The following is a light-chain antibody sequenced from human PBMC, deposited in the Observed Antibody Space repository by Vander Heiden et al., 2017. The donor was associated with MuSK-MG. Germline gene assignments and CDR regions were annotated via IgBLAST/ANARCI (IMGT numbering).Light chain of an antibody. CDR2: AAS. Sequence: ASWLTQSPSLLSASTGDRVSISCRMSQSISSYLAWYQQKPGQAPELLIYAASTLQSGVPSRFSGSGSGTDFTLTISCLQSEDFATYYCQQDDSIPRTFGQGTKLEIK. CDR1: QSISSY. CDR3: QQDDSIPRT. J-gene: IGKJ2*01. V-gene: IGKV1D-8*02.